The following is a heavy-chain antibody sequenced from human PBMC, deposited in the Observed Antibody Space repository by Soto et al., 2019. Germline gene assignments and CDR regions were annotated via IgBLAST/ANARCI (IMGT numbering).Heavy chain of an antibody. V-gene: IGHV4-39*01. CDR3: ARPRLWFGDLDP. Sequence: SETLSLTCTVSGGSISSSSYYWGWIRQPPGKGLEWIGSIYYSGSTYYNPSLKSRVTISVDTSKNQFSLKLSSVTAADTAVYYCARPRLWFGDLDPWGQGTLVTRLL. CDR1: GGSISSSSYY. CDR2: IYYSGST. D-gene: IGHD3-10*01. J-gene: IGHJ5*02.